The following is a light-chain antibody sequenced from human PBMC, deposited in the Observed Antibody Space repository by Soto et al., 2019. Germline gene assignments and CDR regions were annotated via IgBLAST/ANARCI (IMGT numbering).Light chain of an antibody. CDR1: SSDVGGYNS. V-gene: IGLV2-14*01. Sequence: QSVLTQPASVSGSPGQSITISCTGTSSDVGGYNSVSWYQQHPGKAPKLMISDVSNRPSGVSDRFSGSKSGNTASLTISGLQAEDEADYYCSSYTSSTTLYVFGTGTKVTVL. CDR2: DVS. J-gene: IGLJ1*01. CDR3: SSYTSSTTLYV.